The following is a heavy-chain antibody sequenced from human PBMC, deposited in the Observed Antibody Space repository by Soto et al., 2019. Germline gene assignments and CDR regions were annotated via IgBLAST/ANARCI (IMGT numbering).Heavy chain of an antibody. J-gene: IGHJ4*02. CDR2: ISAYNGNT. CDR3: ARAVIEYSSSSLVPSTDY. V-gene: IGHV1-18*01. Sequence: QVQLVQSGAEVKKPGASVKVSCKASGYTFTSYGIIWVRQAPGQGLEWMGWISAYNGNTNYAQKLQGRVTMTTDTTTSTAYMELRSLRSDDTAVYYFARAVIEYSSSSLVPSTDYWGQGTLVTVSS. CDR1: GYTFTSYG. D-gene: IGHD6-6*01.